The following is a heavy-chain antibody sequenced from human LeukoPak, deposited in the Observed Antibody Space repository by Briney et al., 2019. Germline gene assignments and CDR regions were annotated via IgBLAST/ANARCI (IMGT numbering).Heavy chain of an antibody. CDR3: ARHRSPYYYGLDV. V-gene: IGHV4-59*08. CDR2: IYYSGNT. CDR1: DESVSSHY. J-gene: IGHJ6*02. Sequence: SETLSLTCIVSDESVSSHYWNWLRQPPGKGLEWIGYIYYSGNTNYYPSLESRATISIDPSKNQVSLRLTSVTAADTAVYYCARHRSPYYYGLDVWGHGTTVTVS.